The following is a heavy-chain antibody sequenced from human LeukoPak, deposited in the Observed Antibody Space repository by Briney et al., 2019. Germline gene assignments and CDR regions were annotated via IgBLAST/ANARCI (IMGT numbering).Heavy chain of an antibody. D-gene: IGHD5-18*01. CDR2: ISSISSSI. Sequence: GGSLRLSCAASGFTFNSYSMTWVRQAPGKGLEWVSSISSISSSIYYADSVKGRFTISRDNAKNSLYLQMNSLRAEDTAVYYCARASGDIVETATMGSYWGQGTLVTVSS. CDR1: GFTFNSYS. V-gene: IGHV3-21*01. J-gene: IGHJ4*02. CDR3: ARASGDIVETATMGSY.